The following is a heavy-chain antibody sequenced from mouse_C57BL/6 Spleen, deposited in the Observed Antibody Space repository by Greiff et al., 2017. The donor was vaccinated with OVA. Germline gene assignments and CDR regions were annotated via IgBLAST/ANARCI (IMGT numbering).Heavy chain of an antibody. Sequence: QQSCKASGYTFTSYWMHWVKQRPGRGLEWIGRIDPNSGGTKYNEKFKSKATLTVDKPSSTAYMQLSSLTSEDSAVYYCARPGDDGYYSWFAYWGQGTLVTVSA. J-gene: IGHJ3*01. CDR3: ARPGDDGYYSWFAY. D-gene: IGHD2-3*01. CDR1: GYTFTSYW. CDR2: IDPNSGGT. V-gene: IGHV1-72*01.